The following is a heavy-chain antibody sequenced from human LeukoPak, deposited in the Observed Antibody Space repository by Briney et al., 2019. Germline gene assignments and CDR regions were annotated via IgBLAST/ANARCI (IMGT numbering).Heavy chain of an antibody. CDR1: GYTFTGHN. J-gene: IGHJ5*02. CDR2: INPNSGGA. D-gene: IGHD1-1*01. CDR3: ARGSSVRDWFDL. V-gene: IGHV1-2*02. Sequence: ASVKVSCKGSGYTFTGHNIHWVRQTPGQGLEWMGWINPNSGGANYAQKFQGRVTMTRDTSISTAYMELSSLISDDTAVYYCARGSSVRDWFDLWGQGTLVTVSS.